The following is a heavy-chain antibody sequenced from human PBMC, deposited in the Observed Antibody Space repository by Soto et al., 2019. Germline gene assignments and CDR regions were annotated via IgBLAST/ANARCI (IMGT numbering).Heavy chain of an antibody. CDR1: GFTFSSYS. Sequence: XGSLRLSCSAAGFTFSSYSMNWVRQAPGKGLEWVSSISSSSSYIYYADSVKGRFTISRDNAKNSLYLQMNSLRAEDTAVYYCARAPPDIAVAGTAGWGQGTLVTVSS. J-gene: IGHJ4*02. D-gene: IGHD6-19*01. V-gene: IGHV3-21*01. CDR3: ARAPPDIAVAGTAG. CDR2: ISSSSSYI.